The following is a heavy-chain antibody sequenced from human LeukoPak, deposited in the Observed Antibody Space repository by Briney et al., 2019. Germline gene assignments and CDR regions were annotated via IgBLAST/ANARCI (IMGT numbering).Heavy chain of an antibody. CDR3: PRKWLSNAFDI. J-gene: IGHJ3*02. Sequence: GGSLRLSCAASGFTFDDFGMSWVRQVPGKGLEWVSGINWNGGRTGYADSVKGRFTISRDNAKKSLYLQMNSLRAEDTALYYCPRKWLSNAFDIWGQGTMVTVSS. V-gene: IGHV3-20*04. CDR1: GFTFDDFG. CDR2: INWNGGRT. D-gene: IGHD5-12*01.